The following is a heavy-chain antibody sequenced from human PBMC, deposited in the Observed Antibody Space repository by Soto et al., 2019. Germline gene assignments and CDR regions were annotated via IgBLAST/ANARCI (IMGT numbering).Heavy chain of an antibody. CDR1: GFTFSDYY. D-gene: IGHD3-22*01. J-gene: IGHJ4*02. CDR3: ARVRRYYDSSGYYYAYYFDY. CDR2: ISSSSYT. Sequence: QVQLVESGGGLVKPGGSLRLSCAASGFTFSDYYMSWIRQAPGKGLEWVSYISSSSYTNYADSVKGRFTISRDNAKNSLYLQMNSLRAEDTAVYYCARVRRYYDSSGYYYAYYFDYWGQGTLVTVSS. V-gene: IGHV3-11*06.